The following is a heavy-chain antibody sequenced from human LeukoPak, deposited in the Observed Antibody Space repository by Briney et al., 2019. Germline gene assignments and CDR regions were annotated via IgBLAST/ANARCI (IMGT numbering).Heavy chain of an antibody. D-gene: IGHD3-10*02. V-gene: IGHV3-74*01. J-gene: IGHJ6*04. CDR1: GCTFSTYC. CDR3: AELGINMLGGV. CDR2: LNSDGSIT. Sequence: GGSLRLSCAASGCTFSTYCLHWVRQAPGKGLVGVSVLNSDGSITGYVDSVKGRFTISRDNAKNTLYLQMNSVRAEDTGVYYCAELGINMLGGVWGKGTTVTISS.